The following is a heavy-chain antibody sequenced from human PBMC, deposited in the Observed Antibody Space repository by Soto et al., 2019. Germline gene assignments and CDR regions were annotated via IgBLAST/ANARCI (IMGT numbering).Heavy chain of an antibody. D-gene: IGHD5-12*01. CDR1: GFTFSSYS. Sequence: GGSLKLSCAASGFTFSSYSMNWVRQAPGKGLEWVSSISSSSSYIYYADSVKGRFTISRDNAKNSLYLQMNSLRAEDTAVYYCARDFGGYSGYDSLLGWFDPWGQGTLVTVS. CDR2: ISSSSSYI. J-gene: IGHJ5*02. CDR3: ARDFGGYSGYDSLLGWFDP. V-gene: IGHV3-21*01.